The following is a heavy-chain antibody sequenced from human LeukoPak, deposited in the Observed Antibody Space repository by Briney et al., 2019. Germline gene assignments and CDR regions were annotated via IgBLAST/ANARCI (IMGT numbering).Heavy chain of an antibody. CDR3: ARYTVVKSGEYFQH. J-gene: IGHJ1*01. V-gene: IGHV4-4*02. CDR2: IYHSGST. D-gene: IGHD4-23*01. Sequence: PSGTLSLTCAVSGGSISSSNWWSWVRQPPGKGLEWIGEIYHSGSTNYNPSLKSRVTISVDKSKNQFSLKLSSVTAAETAVYYCARYTVVKSGEYFQHWGQGSLVTVYS. CDR1: GGSISSSNW.